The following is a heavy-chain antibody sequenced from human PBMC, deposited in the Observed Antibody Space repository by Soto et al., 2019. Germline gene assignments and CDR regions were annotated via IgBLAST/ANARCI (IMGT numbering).Heavy chain of an antibody. Sequence: ASVKVSCKASGYTFTGYYMHWVRQAPGQGLEWMGWINPNSGGTNYAQKFQGWVTMTRDTSISTAYMELSRLRSDDTAVYYSATIVPGYCSSTSCLNLFVTWGQGTPVTVSS. J-gene: IGHJ5*02. CDR1: GYTFTGYY. V-gene: IGHV1-2*04. CDR3: ATIVPGYCSSTSCLNLFVT. D-gene: IGHD2-2*01. CDR2: INPNSGGT.